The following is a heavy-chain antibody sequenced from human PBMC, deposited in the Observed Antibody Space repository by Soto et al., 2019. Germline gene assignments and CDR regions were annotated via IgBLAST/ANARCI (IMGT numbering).Heavy chain of an antibody. CDR1: GYTLTELS. CDR2: FDPEDGET. CDR3: ARAGYYDFWSGSTTDY. V-gene: IGHV1-24*01. J-gene: IGHJ4*02. Sequence: GASVKVSCKVSGYTLTELSMHWVRQAPGKGLEWMGGFDPEDGETIYAQKFQGRVTMTTDTSTSTAYMELRSLRSDDTAVYYCARAGYYDFWSGSTTDYRGQGTLVTVSS. D-gene: IGHD3-3*01.